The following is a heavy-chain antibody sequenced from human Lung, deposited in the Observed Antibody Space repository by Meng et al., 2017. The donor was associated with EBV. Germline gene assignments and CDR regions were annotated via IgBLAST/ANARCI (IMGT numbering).Heavy chain of an antibody. Sequence: QGEVVQSGAEVKKPGSSVKVSCRTSGGTFRSDAVSWVRQAPGQGLEWMGGLIPMSDAPHYAQKFQGRVTMTADESTSTHYMDLTGLRSDDTAVYYCASESGRGFTPDYWGQGTLVTVSS. D-gene: IGHD3-10*01. CDR2: LIPMSDAP. V-gene: IGHV1-69*01. J-gene: IGHJ4*02. CDR3: ASESGRGFTPDY. CDR1: GGTFRSDA.